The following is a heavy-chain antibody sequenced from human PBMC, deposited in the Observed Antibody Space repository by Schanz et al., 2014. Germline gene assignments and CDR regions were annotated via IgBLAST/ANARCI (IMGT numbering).Heavy chain of an antibody. D-gene: IGHD1-1*01. V-gene: IGHV3-66*01. CDR3: ARDRRNADLDY. CDR1: GFSVGNKY. Sequence: EVQVVESGGGLVQPGGSLRLSCAASGFSVGNKYMNWVRQAPGKGLEWVSFIYIGGNTYYADSVKGRFTISRDNSKNTVYIQMNSLRAEDTALYYCARDRRNADLDYWGQGTLVTVSS. J-gene: IGHJ4*02. CDR2: IYIGGNT.